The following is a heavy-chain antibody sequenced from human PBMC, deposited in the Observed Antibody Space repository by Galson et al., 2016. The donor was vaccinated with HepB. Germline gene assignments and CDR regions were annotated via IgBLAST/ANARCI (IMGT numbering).Heavy chain of an antibody. CDR3: ASPGYSSGWLSFDY. V-gene: IGHV1-18*01. CDR1: GYTFSTYG. D-gene: IGHD6-19*01. J-gene: IGHJ4*02. Sequence: SVKVSCKASGYTFSTYGISWVRQAPGQGPEWMGWISPYSGNTNYAQKFQGRVTMTTDTSASTAYMELSSLRSEDTAVYYCASPGYSSGWLSFDYWGQRTLVTVSS. CDR2: ISPYSGNT.